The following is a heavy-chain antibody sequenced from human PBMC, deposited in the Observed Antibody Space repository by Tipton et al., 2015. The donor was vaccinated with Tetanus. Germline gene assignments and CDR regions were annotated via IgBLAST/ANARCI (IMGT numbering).Heavy chain of an antibody. J-gene: IGHJ4*02. CDR2: INHSGST. Sequence: TLSLTCAVYGGSFSGYYWSWIRQPPGKGLEWIGEINHSGSTNYNPSLKSRVTISVDTSKNQFSLKLSSVTAADTAVYYCARESMIVVVTGFDYWGQGTLVTVSS. V-gene: IGHV4-34*01. D-gene: IGHD3-22*01. CDR1: GGSFSGYY. CDR3: ARESMIVVVTGFDY.